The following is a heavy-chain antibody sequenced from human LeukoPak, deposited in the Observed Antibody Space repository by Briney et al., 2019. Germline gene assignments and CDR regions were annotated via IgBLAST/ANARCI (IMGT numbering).Heavy chain of an antibody. Sequence: PGGSLRLSCAASRFTFSGSAMHWVRQASGKGLEWVGRIRSKANSYATAYAASVKGRFTISRDDSKNTAYLQMNSLKTEDTAVYYCTRHLDYYGSGSYEYYDNWGQGTLVTVSS. D-gene: IGHD3-10*01. CDR3: TRHLDYYGSGSYEYYDN. J-gene: IGHJ4*02. CDR2: IRSKANSYAT. V-gene: IGHV3-73*01. CDR1: RFTFSGSA.